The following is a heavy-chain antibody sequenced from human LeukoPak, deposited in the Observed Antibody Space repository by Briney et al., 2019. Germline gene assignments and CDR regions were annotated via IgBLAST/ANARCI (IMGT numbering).Heavy chain of an antibody. D-gene: IGHD4-17*01. J-gene: IGHJ4*02. V-gene: IGHV3-30*04. Sequence: GGSLRLSCAASGFTFSSFAMHWVRQAPGKGLEWVAVISYDGSNKYYADSVKGRFTISRDNSKNTLYLQMNSLRAEDTAVYYCARSAYGDYVADYWGQGTLLTAS. CDR1: GFTFSSFA. CDR2: ISYDGSNK. CDR3: ARSAYGDYVADY.